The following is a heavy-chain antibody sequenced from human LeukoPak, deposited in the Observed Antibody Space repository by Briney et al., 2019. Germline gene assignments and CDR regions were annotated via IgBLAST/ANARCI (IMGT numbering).Heavy chain of an antibody. CDR1: GFTFSSYA. D-gene: IGHD3-3*01. V-gene: IGHV3-23*01. CDR3: AKPTRVDPHFWSGYFGY. CDR2: ISGSGGST. J-gene: IGHJ4*02. Sequence: GGSLRLSCAASGFTFSSYAMSWVRQAPGKGLEWVSAISGSGGSTYYADSVKGRFTISRDNSKNTLYLQMNSLRAEDTAVYYCAKPTRVDPHFWSGYFGYWGQGTLVTVSS.